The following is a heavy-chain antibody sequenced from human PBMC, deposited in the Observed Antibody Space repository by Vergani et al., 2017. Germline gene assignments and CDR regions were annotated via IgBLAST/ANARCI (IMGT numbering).Heavy chain of an antibody. V-gene: IGHV4-59*13. CDR3: ARVMYRDEASTGYRLEGMDI. Sequence: QVQLEESGPGLVKPSETLSLTCTVSGGSFNTYYWSWIRQSPGKGLEWIGYIYSTGSTNYNPSLNSRVTMSVETSKNKFSLKLRSVTAADTAVYFCARVMYRDEASTGYRLEGMDIWGQGTTVTISS. CDR2: IYSTGST. D-gene: IGHD3-9*01. J-gene: IGHJ6*02. CDR1: GGSFNTYY.